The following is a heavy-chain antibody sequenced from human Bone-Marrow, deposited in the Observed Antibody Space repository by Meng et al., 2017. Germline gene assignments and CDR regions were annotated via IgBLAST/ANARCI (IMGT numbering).Heavy chain of an antibody. J-gene: IGHJ3*02. V-gene: IGHV1-2*02. CDR2: INPNSGST. CDR3: ARDNAKVNDAFDI. D-gene: IGHD4-23*01. CDR1: GYTFTGYY. Sequence: ASVKVSCKASGYTFTGYYMHWVRQAPGQGLEWMGWINPNSGSTNYAQKFQGRVTMTRDTSTSTVYMEMSSLRSEDTAVYYCARDNAKVNDAFDIWGQGTTVTVSS.